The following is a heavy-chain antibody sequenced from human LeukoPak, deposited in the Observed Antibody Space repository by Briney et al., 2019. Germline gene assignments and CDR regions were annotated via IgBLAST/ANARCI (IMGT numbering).Heavy chain of an antibody. J-gene: IGHJ3*02. V-gene: IGHV3-53*01. CDR2: IYSGGST. D-gene: IGHD1-26*01. CDR3: ARHSGSYYSAFDI. Sequence: GGSVRLSCAASGFTVSSNYMSWVRQAPGKGLEWVSVIYSGGSTYYADSVKGRFTISRDNSKNTLYLQMNSLRAEDTAVYYCARHSGSYYSAFDIWGQGTMVTVSS. CDR1: GFTVSSNY.